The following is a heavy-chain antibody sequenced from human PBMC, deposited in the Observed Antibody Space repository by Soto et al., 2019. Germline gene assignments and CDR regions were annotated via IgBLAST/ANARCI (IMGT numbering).Heavy chain of an antibody. Sequence: QVQLVESGGGVVQPGRSLRLSCAASGFTFSSYAMHWVRQAPGKGLEWVAVISYDGSNKYYADSVKGRFTISRGNSKNTLYLQMNSLRAEDTAVYYCARGGLDYGDYDPNHYYGMDVWGQGTTVTVSS. D-gene: IGHD4-17*01. CDR1: GFTFSSYA. CDR3: ARGGLDYGDYDPNHYYGMDV. J-gene: IGHJ6*02. CDR2: ISYDGSNK. V-gene: IGHV3-30-3*01.